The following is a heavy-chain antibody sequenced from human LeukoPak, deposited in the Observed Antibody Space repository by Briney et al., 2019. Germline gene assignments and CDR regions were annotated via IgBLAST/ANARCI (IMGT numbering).Heavy chain of an antibody. CDR1: GYTFTGYY. CDR2: INPNSGGT. CDR3: ARAQTYCGDDCYVYYLDY. V-gene: IGHV1-2*02. J-gene: IGHJ4*02. D-gene: IGHD2-21*01. Sequence: ASVKVSCKASGYTFTGYYMHWVRQAPGQGLEWMGWINPNSGGTKFAQKFQGRVTMTRDTSISTAYMEMTSLRSDDTAVYYCARAQTYCGDDCYVYYLDYWGQGTLVTVSS.